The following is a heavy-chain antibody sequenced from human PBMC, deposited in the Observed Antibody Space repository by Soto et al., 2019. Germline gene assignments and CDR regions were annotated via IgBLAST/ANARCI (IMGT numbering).Heavy chain of an antibody. CDR3: ARSIAAAGSFGPYSYYGMDV. CDR1: GFTFSSYG. J-gene: IGHJ6*02. D-gene: IGHD6-13*01. Sequence: QVQLVESGGGVVQPGRSLRLSCAASGFTFSSYGMHWVRQAPGKGLEWVAGIWYDGSNKYYADSVKGLFTISRDNSKNTLYLQMNSLRAKDTAVYYCARSIAAAGSFGPYSYYGMDVWGQGTTVTVSS. CDR2: IWYDGSNK. V-gene: IGHV3-33*01.